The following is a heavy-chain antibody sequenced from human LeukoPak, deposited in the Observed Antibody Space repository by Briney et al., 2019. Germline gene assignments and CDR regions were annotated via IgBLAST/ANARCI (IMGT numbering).Heavy chain of an antibody. CDR3: ATIAPGTHAFDM. V-gene: IGHV4-39*02. D-gene: IGHD2-21*01. CDR1: GGSISSGSYY. J-gene: IGHJ3*02. CDR2: MYYNGKT. Sequence: PSETLSLTCTVSGGSISSGSYYWGWIRQPPGKGLEGIWSMYYNGKTYYNPSLKSRVTISVDTSKNHFSLRLSSVTAADTAVYYCATIAPGTHAFDMWGQGTTVTVSP.